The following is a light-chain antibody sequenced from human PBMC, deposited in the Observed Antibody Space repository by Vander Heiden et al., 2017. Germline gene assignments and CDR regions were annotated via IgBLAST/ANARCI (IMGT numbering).Light chain of an antibody. CDR1: KLGDKY. J-gene: IGLJ2*01. CDR2: QDS. Sequence: SYELTQPPSVSVSPGQTASITCPGDKLGDKYACWYQQKPGQSPGRGSYQDSKRPSGIPERFYGSNSANTVNLNMSGTQAMEESDDYSKEWDSRTWVFGGGTKLTVL. V-gene: IGLV3-1*01. CDR3: KEWDSRTWV.